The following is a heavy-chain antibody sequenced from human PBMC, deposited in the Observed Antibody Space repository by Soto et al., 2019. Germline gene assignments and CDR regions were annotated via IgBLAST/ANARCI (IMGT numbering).Heavy chain of an antibody. Sequence: PGGSLRLSCAASGFTFSSYWMTWVRQAPGKGLEWVANIKQDGSEKYYVDSVKGRFTISRDNAKNSLYLQMNSLRVEDTAVYYCARAGVPAPVDYWGQGTLVTVSS. V-gene: IGHV3-7*01. J-gene: IGHJ4*02. CDR1: GFTFSSYW. CDR3: ARAGVPAPVDY. CDR2: IKQDGSEK. D-gene: IGHD1-1*01.